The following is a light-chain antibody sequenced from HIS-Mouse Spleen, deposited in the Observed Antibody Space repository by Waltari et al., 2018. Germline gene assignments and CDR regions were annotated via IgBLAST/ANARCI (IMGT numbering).Light chain of an antibody. CDR3: QSADSSGTYHVV. CDR2: KDS. J-gene: IGLJ2*01. V-gene: IGLV3-25*03. CDR1: ALPTQH. Sequence: SYDLTQPPSVSVPPGQTARITGSRDALPTQHAYWSQQKPGQAPVLVIYKDSERPSGIPERFSGSSSGTTVTLTISGVQAEDEADYYCQSADSSGTYHVVFGGGTKLTVL.